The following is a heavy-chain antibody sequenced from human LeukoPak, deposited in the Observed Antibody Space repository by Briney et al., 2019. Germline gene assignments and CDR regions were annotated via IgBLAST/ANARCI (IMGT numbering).Heavy chain of an antibody. CDR1: GFTFSSYE. J-gene: IGHJ4*02. CDR2: ISSSGSTI. Sequence: GGSLRLSCAASGFTFSSYEMNWVRQAPGKGLEWVSYISSSGSTIYYADSVKGRVTISRDNAKNSLYLQMTSLRSEDTAVYYCAWDSYGTFPSYWGQGTLVTVSS. CDR3: AWDSYGTFPSY. V-gene: IGHV3-48*03. D-gene: IGHD5-18*01.